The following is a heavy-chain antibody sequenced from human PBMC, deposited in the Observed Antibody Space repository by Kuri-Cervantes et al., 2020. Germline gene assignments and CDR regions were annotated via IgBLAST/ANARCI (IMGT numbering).Heavy chain of an antibody. V-gene: IGHV3-7*03. CDR2: IMQDGSEK. Sequence: LSLTCAASGFTFRDYLMTWVRQAPGKGLEWVANIMQDGSEKYYVDSVKGRFTISRDNSKNTLYLQMNSLRAEDTAVYYCAKSRAMFCSGGSCYFDFWGQGTLVTVSS. J-gene: IGHJ4*02. CDR1: GFTFRDYL. D-gene: IGHD2-15*01. CDR3: AKSRAMFCSGGSCYFDF.